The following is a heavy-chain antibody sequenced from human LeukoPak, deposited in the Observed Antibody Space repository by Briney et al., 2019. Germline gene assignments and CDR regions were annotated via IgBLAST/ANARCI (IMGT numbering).Heavy chain of an antibody. V-gene: IGHV1-2*02. Sequence: ASVKVSCKASGYSFTGYYMHWVRQAPGQGLEWMGWINPNSGDTSYAQKFQGRVTMTRDMSTSTVYMELSSLRSEDTAVYYCARGWFGELYNWFDPWGQGTLVTVSS. J-gene: IGHJ5*02. CDR2: INPNSGDT. CDR1: GYSFTGYY. D-gene: IGHD3-10*01. CDR3: ARGWFGELYNWFDP.